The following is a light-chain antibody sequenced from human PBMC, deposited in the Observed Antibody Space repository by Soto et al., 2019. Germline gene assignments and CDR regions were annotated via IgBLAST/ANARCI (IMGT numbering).Light chain of an antibody. J-gene: IGKJ1*01. CDR3: QQCSVWPRT. V-gene: IGKV3-15*01. CDR1: QSSAGT. CDR2: GAA. Sequence: EIVMTQSQATLSVSTGERATLSCMASQSSAGTLAWYQQRPGKAPRLLIYGAATRATGIPARFSGSGSGTEFTLTISSLQSEDVAVYYCQQCSVWPRTFGQGTDVDI.